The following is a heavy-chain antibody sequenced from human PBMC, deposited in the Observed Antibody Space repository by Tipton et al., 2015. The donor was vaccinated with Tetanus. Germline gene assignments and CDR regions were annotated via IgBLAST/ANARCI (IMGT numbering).Heavy chain of an antibody. V-gene: IGHV1-18*01. CDR2: ISANSGNT. Sequence: QLVQSGVEVKEPGASVKVSCKASGYTFTTNGISWGRQAPGQGLEWMGWISANSGNTKYAQKFQGRVTMTTETPTSTVYMELRSLRSDDTAVYFCARDRDWGLDYWGQGTLVTVSS. D-gene: IGHD7-27*01. CDR3: ARDRDWGLDY. CDR1: GYTFTTNG. J-gene: IGHJ4*02.